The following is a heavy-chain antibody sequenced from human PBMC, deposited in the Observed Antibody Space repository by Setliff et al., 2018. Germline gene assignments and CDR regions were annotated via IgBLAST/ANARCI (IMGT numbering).Heavy chain of an antibody. Sequence: HPGGSLRLSCAASGFTFSAYGMHWVRQAPGKGLEWVAVVSYDGSNKWYADSVKGRFTISRDNSKNTLYLQLNSLRPEDTAVYYCVKEGIAATGTAFDIWGQGTMVTVSS. CDR3: VKEGIAATGTAFDI. J-gene: IGHJ3*02. V-gene: IGHV3-30*18. CDR2: VSYDGSNK. CDR1: GFTFSAYG. D-gene: IGHD6-13*01.